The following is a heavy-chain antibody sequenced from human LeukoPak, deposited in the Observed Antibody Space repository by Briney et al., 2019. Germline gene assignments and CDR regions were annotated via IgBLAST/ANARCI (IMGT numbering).Heavy chain of an antibody. CDR1: GYSFTSYW. V-gene: IGHV5-51*01. D-gene: IGHD2/OR15-2a*01. Sequence: GESLKISCQGSGYSFTSYWIGWGRQMPGKGLEWMGIIYPGDSDTRYSQAFQVQVTSSADKSITTAYLQPNSLRASDTVMYYCARPANRGDAFVIWGQGTMVTVSS. CDR3: ARPANRGDAFVI. CDR2: IYPGDSDT. J-gene: IGHJ3*02.